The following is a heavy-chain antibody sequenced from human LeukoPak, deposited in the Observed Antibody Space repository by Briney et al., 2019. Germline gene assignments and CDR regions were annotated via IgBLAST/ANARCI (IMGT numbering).Heavy chain of an antibody. V-gene: IGHV4-39*07. D-gene: IGHD4-23*01. CDR3: AREWDFFGNSNYYYYYMDV. Sequence: SETLSLTCTVSGGSISSSSYYWVWIRQPPGKGLEWIGSIYYSGSTYYNPSLKSRVTISIDTSKTQFSLKLSSVTAADTAVYYCAREWDFFGNSNYYYYYMDVWGKGTTVTVSS. CDR2: IYYSGST. CDR1: GGSISSSSYY. J-gene: IGHJ6*03.